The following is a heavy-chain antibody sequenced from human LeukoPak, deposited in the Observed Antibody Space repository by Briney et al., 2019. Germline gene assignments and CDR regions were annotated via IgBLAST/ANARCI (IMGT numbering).Heavy chain of an antibody. CDR3: ARDRGVDTLQPYYYYYMDV. V-gene: IGHV1-18*01. D-gene: IGHD5-18*01. CDR2: ISAYNGNT. Sequence: ASVKVSCKASGYTFTSYGISWVRQAPGQGLEWMGWISAYNGNTNYAQKLQGRVTMTTDTSTSTAYMELRSLRSDDTAVYYCARDRGVDTLQPYYYYYMDVWGKGTTVTVSS. CDR1: GYTFTSYG. J-gene: IGHJ6*03.